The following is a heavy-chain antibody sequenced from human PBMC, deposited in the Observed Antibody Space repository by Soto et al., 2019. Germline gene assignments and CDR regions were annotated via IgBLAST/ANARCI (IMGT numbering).Heavy chain of an antibody. J-gene: IGHJ6*02. Sequence: GTLPSTSPVYVRSFSGDDWSCIRQPPGKGLEWSGEINHSGSTNYNPSLKSRVTISVDTSKNQFSLKLSSVTAADTAVYDCARDTGLRYCVWYRYYYYGMDVWGQGTMVTVSS. CDR2: INHSGST. CDR1: VRSFSGDD. V-gene: IGHV4-34*01. CDR3: ARDTGLRYCVWYRYYYYGMDV. D-gene: IGHD3-9*01.